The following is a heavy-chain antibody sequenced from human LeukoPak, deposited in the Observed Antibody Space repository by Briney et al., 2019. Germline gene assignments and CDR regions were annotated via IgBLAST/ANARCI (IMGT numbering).Heavy chain of an antibody. Sequence: GGSLRPSCAASGFTLSSYWMGWVRQAPGKGLEWVANIMKDGSKKDYVDSVKGRFTISRDNAKNSLFLQMNSLGVEDTAVYYCATNYFWGQGTMVTVSS. V-gene: IGHV3-7*01. CDR2: IMKDGSKK. CDR1: GFTLSSYW. D-gene: IGHD3-10*01. CDR3: ATNYF. J-gene: IGHJ3*01.